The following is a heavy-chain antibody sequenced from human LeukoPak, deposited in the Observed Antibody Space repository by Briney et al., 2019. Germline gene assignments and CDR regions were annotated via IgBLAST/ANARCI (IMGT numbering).Heavy chain of an antibody. CDR2: INPNSGGT. V-gene: IGHV1-2*02. J-gene: IGHJ3*02. CDR1: GYTFTGYY. D-gene: IGHD3-9*01. Sequence: ASVKVSCKASGYTFTGYYMHWVRQAPGQGLEWMGWINPNSGGTNYAQKFQGRVTMTRDTSISTAYMELSRLRSEDTAVYYCARCYDNFDVALDIWSQGTMVTVSS. CDR3: ARCYDNFDVALDI.